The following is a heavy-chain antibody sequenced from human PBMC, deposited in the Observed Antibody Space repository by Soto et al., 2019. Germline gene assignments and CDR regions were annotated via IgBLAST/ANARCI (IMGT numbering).Heavy chain of an antibody. D-gene: IGHD3-16*01. CDR3: AGGPYYFDY. CDR1: GFTFSSYG. V-gene: IGHV3-30-3*01. J-gene: IGHJ4*02. Sequence: QVQLVESGGSVVQPGRSLRLSCAASGFTFSSYGMHWVRQTPGKGLERVALISYDGNNTYYADSVKGRFTISRDNSKNELYLQMIGVRAEETAVYYCAGGPYYFDYWGQGTLVTVSS. CDR2: ISYDGNNT.